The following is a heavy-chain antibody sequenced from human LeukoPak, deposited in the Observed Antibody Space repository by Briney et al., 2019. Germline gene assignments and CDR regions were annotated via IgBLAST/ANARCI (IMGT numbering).Heavy chain of an antibody. J-gene: IGHJ3*02. Sequence: PGGSLRLSCAASGFTFSDYYMSWIRQAPGKGLEGVSYISSSGSTIYYADSVKGRFTISRDNAKNSLYLQMNSLRVEDTALYYCAKDRLTLDAFDIWGHGTMVTVSS. CDR1: GFTFSDYY. V-gene: IGHV3-11*01. CDR2: ISSSGSTI. CDR3: AKDRLTLDAFDI.